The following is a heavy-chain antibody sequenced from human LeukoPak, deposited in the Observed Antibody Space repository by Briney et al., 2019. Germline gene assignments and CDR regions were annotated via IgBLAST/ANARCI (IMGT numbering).Heavy chain of an antibody. D-gene: IGHD6-13*01. CDR1: GGSISSSRYY. CDR3: ARHLGSSWYEGLDF. V-gene: IGHV4-39*01. CDR2: IYYSGST. Sequence: SETLSLTCTVSGGSISSSRYYWGWIRQPPGKGLEWIGSIYYSGSTYYNPSLKSRVTISVDTSNNQFYLKLSSVTAADTAVYYCARHLGSSWYEGLDFWGQGILVIVSS. J-gene: IGHJ4*02.